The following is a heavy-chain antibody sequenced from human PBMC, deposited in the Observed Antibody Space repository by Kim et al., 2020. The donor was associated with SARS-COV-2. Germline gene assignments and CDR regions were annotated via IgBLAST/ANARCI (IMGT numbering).Heavy chain of an antibody. D-gene: IGHD3-16*01. V-gene: IGHV3-74*01. CDR1: GFTLGSYW. J-gene: IGHJ4*02. CDR2: INPEGSST. Sequence: GGSLRLSCVASGFTLGSYWMHWVRQESGKGLVWVSRINPEGSSTNYADSVKGRFTISRDNAKNTLYLQMNGLRAEDTAIYYCGRGLGGAGDKWGQGTLVTVSP. CDR3: GRGLGGAGDK.